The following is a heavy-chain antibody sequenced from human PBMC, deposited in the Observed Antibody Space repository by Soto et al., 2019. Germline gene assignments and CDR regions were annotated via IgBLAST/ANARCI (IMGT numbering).Heavy chain of an antibody. CDR2: ISCSGGST. CDR1: GFTLSRYA. J-gene: IGHJ3*02. D-gene: IGHD5-18*01. Sequence: GGSRRLSCAPSGFTLSRYAMSVVRLSLGKGLERVSAISCSGGSTYYADSVMSRFTISRDNSKNTLYLQMNSLRAEVTAVYYCAYDADSYGETRFCLVIWCQGTMDTV. V-gene: IGHV3-23*01. CDR3: AYDADSYGETRFCLVI.